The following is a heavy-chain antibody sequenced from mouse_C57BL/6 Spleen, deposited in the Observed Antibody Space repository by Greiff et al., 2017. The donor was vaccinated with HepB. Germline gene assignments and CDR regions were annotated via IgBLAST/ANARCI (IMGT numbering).Heavy chain of an antibody. CDR2: ISDGGSYT. CDR3: ADDYDGYCFDY. J-gene: IGHJ2*01. V-gene: IGHV5-4*01. D-gene: IGHD2-4*01. CDR1: GFTFSSYA. Sequence: DVQLVESGGGLVKPGGSLKLSCAASGFTFSSYAMSWVRQTPEKRLEWVATISDGGSYTYYPDNVKGRFTISRDNATNNLYLQMSHLKSEDTAMYYCADDYDGYCFDYWGQGTTLTVSA.